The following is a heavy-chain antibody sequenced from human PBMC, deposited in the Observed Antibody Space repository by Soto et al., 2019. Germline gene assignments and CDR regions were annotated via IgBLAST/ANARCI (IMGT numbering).Heavy chain of an antibody. V-gene: IGHV3-74*03. D-gene: IGHD2-15*01. CDR2: VYNDGDTT. Sequence: EVQLVESGGGLVQPGGSLRLSCAASGLTFGTYWVIWVRQAPGKGLVWVSRVYNDGDTTMHAASVTGRFTISRDNAKNTVYLQMSGLRVEDTAMYYCEIRPGYSTGGEYWGQGTLVTVSS. J-gene: IGHJ4*02. CDR1: GLTFGTYW. CDR3: EIRPGYSTGGEY.